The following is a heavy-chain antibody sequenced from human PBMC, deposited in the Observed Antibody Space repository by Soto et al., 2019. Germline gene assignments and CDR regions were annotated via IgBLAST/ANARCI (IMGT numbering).Heavy chain of an antibody. CDR1: GGSISSSSYY. CDR2: IYYSGST. V-gene: IGHV4-39*07. CDR3: ARVGAVADFYYYDY. Sequence: PSETLSLTCTVSGGSISSSSYYWGWIRQPPGKGLEWIGSIYYSGSTYYNPSLKSRVTISVDTSKNQFSLRLSSVTAADTAVYYCARVGAVADFYYYDYWGQGALVIVSS. D-gene: IGHD6-19*01. J-gene: IGHJ4*02.